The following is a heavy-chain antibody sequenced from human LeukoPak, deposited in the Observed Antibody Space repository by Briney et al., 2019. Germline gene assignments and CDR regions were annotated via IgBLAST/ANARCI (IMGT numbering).Heavy chain of an antibody. CDR1: GFTFSNYP. CDR3: ESVRLI. V-gene: IGHV3-23*01. D-gene: IGHD5/OR15-5a*01. J-gene: IGHJ6*02. CDR2: ISGIGDNT. Sequence: GGSLRLSCAASGFTFSNYPMMWIRQAPGKGLEWVSGISGIGDNTKYADSVKGRFTISRDNSKNTLYLQLNSLKVEDTAVYFCESVRLIWGQGTTVTVSS.